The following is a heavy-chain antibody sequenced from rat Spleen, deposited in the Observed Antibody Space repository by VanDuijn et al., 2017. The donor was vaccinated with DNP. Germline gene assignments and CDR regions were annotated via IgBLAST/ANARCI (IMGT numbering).Heavy chain of an antibody. D-gene: IGHD1-12*02. Sequence: EVQLVESGGGLLQPGRSLKLSCAASGFTFSDYYMAWVRQPPTKGLEWVASISYDGGNTYYRDSVKGRFTISRDNAKSSLYLHMDSLRSEDTATYYCANYNYYDGTYWGQGVMVTVSS. CDR1: GFTFSDYY. CDR2: ISYDGGNT. CDR3: ANYNYYDGTY. J-gene: IGHJ2*01. V-gene: IGHV5-20*01.